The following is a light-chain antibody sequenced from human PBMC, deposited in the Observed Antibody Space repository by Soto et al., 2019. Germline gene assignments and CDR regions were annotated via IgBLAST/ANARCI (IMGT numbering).Light chain of an antibody. J-gene: IGLJ3*02. V-gene: IGLV2-14*01. CDR1: SSDVGGYNY. CDR2: EVT. Sequence: QSVLTQPASVSGSPGQSITISCTGTSSDVGGYNYVSWYQQHPGKAPKLVIYEVTKRPSGVSNRFSGSKSGNTASLTISGLEAEDEADYYCCSYAGSYSWVFGGGTQLTVL. CDR3: CSYAGSYSWV.